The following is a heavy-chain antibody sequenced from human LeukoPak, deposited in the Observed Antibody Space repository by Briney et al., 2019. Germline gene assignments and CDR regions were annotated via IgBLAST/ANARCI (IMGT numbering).Heavy chain of an antibody. Sequence: GGSLRLSCAASGFTFSGSAMHWVRQASGKGLEWVGRIRSKANNYATAYAASVKGRFTISRDNSKNTAYLQMNSLKTEDTAVCYCTRLSSGWSYYFDYWGQGTLVTVSS. CDR1: GFTFSGSA. CDR3: TRLSSGWSYYFDY. J-gene: IGHJ4*02. CDR2: IRSKANNYAT. D-gene: IGHD6-19*01. V-gene: IGHV3-73*01.